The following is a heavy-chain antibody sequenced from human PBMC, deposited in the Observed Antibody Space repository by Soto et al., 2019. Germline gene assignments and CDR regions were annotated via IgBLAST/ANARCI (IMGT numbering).Heavy chain of an antibody. CDR3: AKDRSHGSVKYYYYGMDV. CDR1: GFTFSSYG. Sequence: QVQLVESGGGVVQPGRSLRLSCAASGFTFSSYGMHWVRQAPGKGLEWVAVISYDGSNKYYADSVKGRFTISRDNSKNTMYLQMNSLRAEDTAVYYCAKDRSHGSVKYYYYGMDVWGQGTTVTVSS. V-gene: IGHV3-30*18. J-gene: IGHJ6*02. CDR2: ISYDGSNK.